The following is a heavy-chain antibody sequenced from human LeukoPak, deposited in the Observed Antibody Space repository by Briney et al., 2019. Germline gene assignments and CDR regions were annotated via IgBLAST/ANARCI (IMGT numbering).Heavy chain of an antibody. CDR2: IRYDGSNK. Sequence: GGSLRLSCAASGFTFSSYGMHWVRQAPGKGLEWVAFIRYDGSNKYYADSVKGRFTISRDNSKNTLYLQMNSLRAEDTAVYYCARAGPEYYYGSGSYVDWGQGTLVTVSS. CDR1: GFTFSSYG. CDR3: ARAGPEYYYGSGSYVD. J-gene: IGHJ4*02. D-gene: IGHD3-10*01. V-gene: IGHV3-30*02.